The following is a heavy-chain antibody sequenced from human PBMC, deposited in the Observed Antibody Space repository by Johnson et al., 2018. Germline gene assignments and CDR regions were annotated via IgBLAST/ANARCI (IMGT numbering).Heavy chain of an antibody. CDR1: GFTFDDYA. CDR3: TKGVADAFDI. J-gene: IGHJ3*02. CDR2: INWNSVSI. D-gene: IGHD2-15*01. Sequence: VQLVQSGGGLVQHGRSLRLSCAAYGFTFDDYAMHWVRQAPGKGLEWVAGINWNSVSIGYGDSVKGRFTISRDNAKNSLYLQMNSLRAEDTASYYCTKGVADAFDIWGQGTMVTVSS. V-gene: IGHV3-9*01.